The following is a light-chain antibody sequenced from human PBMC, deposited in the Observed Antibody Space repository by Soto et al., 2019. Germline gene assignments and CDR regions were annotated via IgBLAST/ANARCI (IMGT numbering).Light chain of an antibody. CDR1: SSDVGGYNY. V-gene: IGLV2-8*01. J-gene: IGLJ1*01. CDR3: SSYGGSNNFV. CDR2: EVS. Sequence: QSALTQPPSASGSPGQSVTISCIGTSSDVGGYNYVSWYQQHPGKAPKLMIYEVSERPSGVPDRFSGSKSGNTASLTVSGLQAEDEADYYCSSYGGSNNFVFGTGTKLTVL.